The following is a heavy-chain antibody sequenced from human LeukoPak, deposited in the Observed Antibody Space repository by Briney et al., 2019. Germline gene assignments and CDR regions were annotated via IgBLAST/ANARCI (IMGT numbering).Heavy chain of an antibody. CDR3: ARDRSEDSGYRSYFDY. Sequence: PGGSLRLSCAASGFTFSSYAMNWVRQAPGKGLEWVSSISSSSSYIYYADSVKGRFTISRDNAKNSLYLQMNSLRAEDTAVYYCARDRSEDSGYRSYFDYWGQGTLVTVSS. CDR1: GFTFSSYA. CDR2: ISSSSSYI. J-gene: IGHJ4*02. D-gene: IGHD5-12*01. V-gene: IGHV3-21*01.